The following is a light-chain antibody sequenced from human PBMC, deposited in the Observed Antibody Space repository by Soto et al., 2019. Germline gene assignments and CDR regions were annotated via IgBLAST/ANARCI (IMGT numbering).Light chain of an antibody. V-gene: IGLV1-44*01. CDR3: AAWDVSLKGFV. J-gene: IGLJ1*01. CDR1: SSNIGINT. Sequence: QSVLTQPPSASGTPGQRVTLSWSGSSSNIGINTVNWYRQLPGTAPQLLISDNHRRPSGVPDRFSGSKSGTSASLAISGLQSEDEATYFCAAWDVSLKGFVFGTGTKVTV. CDR2: DNH.